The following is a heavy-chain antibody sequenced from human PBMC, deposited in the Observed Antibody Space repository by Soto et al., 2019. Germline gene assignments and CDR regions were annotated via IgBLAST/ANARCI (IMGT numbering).Heavy chain of an antibody. CDR1: GYTFTSYD. CDR2: MNPNSGNT. Sequence: ASVKVSCKASGYTFTSYDINWVRQATGQGLEWMGWMNPNSGNTGYAQKFQGRVTMTRNTSISTAYMELSSLRSEDTAVYYCEKNTGATINWFDPWGQGTQVTVPQ. J-gene: IGHJ5*02. V-gene: IGHV1-8*01. CDR3: EKNTGATINWFDP. D-gene: IGHD1-26*01.